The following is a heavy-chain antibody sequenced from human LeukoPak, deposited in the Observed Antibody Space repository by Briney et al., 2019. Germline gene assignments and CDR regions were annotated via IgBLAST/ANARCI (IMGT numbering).Heavy chain of an antibody. V-gene: IGHV3-33*01. CDR1: GFTFSSYG. Sequence: PGRSLRLSCAASGFTFSSYGMHWVRQAPGKGLEWVAVIWHDGSEKYYEDSVKGRFTISRDNSKNTLYLQMNSLRAEDTAVYYCARWSGFSFDYWGQGTLVTVSS. J-gene: IGHJ4*02. D-gene: IGHD3-3*01. CDR3: ARWSGFSFDY. CDR2: IWHDGSEK.